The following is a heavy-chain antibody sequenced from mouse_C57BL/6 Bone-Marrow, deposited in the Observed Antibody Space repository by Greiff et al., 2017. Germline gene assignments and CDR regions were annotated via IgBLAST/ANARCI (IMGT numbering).Heavy chain of an antibody. Sequence: EVQRVESVADLVRPGASVKLSCTASGFNIKNTYMHWVKQRPEQGLEWIGRIDPANGNTKYAPKVQGQATMTADTSSNTAYLQLSSLTSEDTAIYYCARVRYDWFAYWGQGTLVTVSA. D-gene: IGHD2-12*01. V-gene: IGHV14-3*01. J-gene: IGHJ3*01. CDR3: ARVRYDWFAY. CDR1: GFNIKNTY. CDR2: IDPANGNT.